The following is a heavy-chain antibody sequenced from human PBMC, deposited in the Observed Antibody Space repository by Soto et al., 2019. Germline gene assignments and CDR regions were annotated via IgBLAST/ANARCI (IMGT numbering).Heavy chain of an antibody. CDR1: GYTFTTYN. V-gene: IGHV1-8*01. Sequence: QVQLVQSGAEVKKPGASVKVSCQASGYTFTTYNINWVRQATGQGLEWMGWMNPDTGNTGYAQKFQGRVTMTRNPSINTAYTELSSLRSDDTAVYYCTRGFSLVRFDPWGQGTLVTVSS. CDR2: MNPDTGNT. CDR3: TRGFSLVRFDP. J-gene: IGHJ5*02. D-gene: IGHD1-26*01.